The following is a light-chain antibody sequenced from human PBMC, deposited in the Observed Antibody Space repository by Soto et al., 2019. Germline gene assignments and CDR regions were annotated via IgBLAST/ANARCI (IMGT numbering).Light chain of an antibody. V-gene: IGLV2-23*01. CDR1: GSAVGTYNL. Sequence: QSALTQPASISGSPGQSITISCTGTGSAVGTYNLVSWYQQHPGKAPNLIIYEGNKRPSGVSRRFSGSKSANTASLTISGLQAEDEAEYYCCSYAGSSTWVFGGGTQLTVL. CDR2: EGN. J-gene: IGLJ3*02. CDR3: CSYAGSSTWV.